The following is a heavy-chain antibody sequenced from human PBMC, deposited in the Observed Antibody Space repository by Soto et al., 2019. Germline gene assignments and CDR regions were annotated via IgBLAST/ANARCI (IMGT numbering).Heavy chain of an antibody. J-gene: IGHJ4*02. CDR2: IYYVGTP. D-gene: IGHD3-10*02. CDR1: GDSISSSGYY. V-gene: IGHV4-39*01. CDR3: ARHVRGRRTPGAN. Sequence: QVQLKESGPGLLRPSEALSLTCAVSGDSISSSGYYWGWIRQPPGKGLECVGSIYYVGTPFHNPSLQRRVTISAYTSRNHFSLKLTSVTAADTAVYYCARHVRGRRTPGANWGQGPLVTVSS.